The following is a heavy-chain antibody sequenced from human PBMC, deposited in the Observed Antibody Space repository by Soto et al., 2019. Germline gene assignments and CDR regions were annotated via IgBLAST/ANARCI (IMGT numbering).Heavy chain of an antibody. D-gene: IGHD4-17*01. CDR1: GGSISSGGYS. V-gene: IGHV4-30-2*01. J-gene: IGHJ4*02. Sequence: SETLSLTCAVSGGSISSGGYSWSWIRQPPGKGLEWIGYIYHSGSTYYNPSLKSRVTISVDTSKNQFSLKLSSVTAADMAVYYCARSMNTVVTLAYWGQGTLVTGSS. CDR3: ARSMNTVVTLAY. CDR2: IYHSGST.